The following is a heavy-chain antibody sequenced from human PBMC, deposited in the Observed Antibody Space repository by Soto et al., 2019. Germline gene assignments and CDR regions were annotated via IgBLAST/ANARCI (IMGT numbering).Heavy chain of an antibody. V-gene: IGHV1-2*04. CDR3: ARSDYDILTGYYPDYYYYGMEV. D-gene: IGHD3-9*01. CDR1: GYTFTGYY. Sequence: ASVKVSCKASGYTFTGYYMHWVRQAPGQGLEWMGWINPNSGGTNYAQKFQGWVTMTRDTSISTAYMELSRLRSDDTAVYYCARSDYDILTGYYPDYYYYGMEVWGQGTTVTAP. J-gene: IGHJ6*02. CDR2: INPNSGGT.